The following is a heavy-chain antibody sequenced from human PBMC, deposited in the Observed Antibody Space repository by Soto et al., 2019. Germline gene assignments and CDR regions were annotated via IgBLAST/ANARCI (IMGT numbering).Heavy chain of an antibody. D-gene: IGHD2-2*01. CDR1: GSSFTSYW. J-gene: IGHJ6*02. CDR2: IYPGDSDT. CDR3: ARDLGYCSSTSCSTAYYYYGMDV. Sequence: PGESLKISCKGSGSSFTSYWIGWVRQMPGKGLEWMGIIYPGDSDTRYSPSFQGQVTISADKSISTAYLQWSSLKASDTAMYYCARDLGYCSSTSCSTAYYYYGMDVWGQGTTVTVSS. V-gene: IGHV5-51*01.